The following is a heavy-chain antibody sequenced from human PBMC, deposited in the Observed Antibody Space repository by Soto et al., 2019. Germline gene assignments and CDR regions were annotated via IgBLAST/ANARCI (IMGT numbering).Heavy chain of an antibody. Sequence: QVQLVQSGAEVKKPGSSVTVSCQASGGTFSTYTITWVRQAPGQGLEWMGRIIPIIGISNYAQKFEGRVTISADKFTGTAYMELTGLRSDDTAVYYCAGDPDSHYNDSHASSYPWGQGTLVTVSS. J-gene: IGHJ5*02. CDR1: GGTFSTYT. CDR3: AGDPDSHYNDSHASSYP. CDR2: IIPIIGIS. V-gene: IGHV1-69*08. D-gene: IGHD4-4*01.